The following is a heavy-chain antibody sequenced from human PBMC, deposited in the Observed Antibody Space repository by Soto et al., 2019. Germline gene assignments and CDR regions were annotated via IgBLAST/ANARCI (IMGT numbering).Heavy chain of an antibody. V-gene: IGHV3-53*01. CDR1: GFTVSSSY. Sequence: GGSLRLSCAASGFTVSSSYMSWVRQAPGKGLEWLSFIYSDGRTFYADSVKGRFTISRDNSKNTVDLQMSTLRVEDTAVYYCARDSISYGPGVNDYWGQGTLVTVSS. CDR3: ARDSISYGPGVNDY. CDR2: IYSDGRT. J-gene: IGHJ4*02. D-gene: IGHD5-18*01.